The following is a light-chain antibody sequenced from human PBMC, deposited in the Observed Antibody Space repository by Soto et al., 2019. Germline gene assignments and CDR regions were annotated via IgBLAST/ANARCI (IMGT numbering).Light chain of an antibody. CDR2: GAS. Sequence: IVVTQSPVTLSVSPGETATLSCRASQNVFNNLAWYQVKPGQAPRLLIYGASTRATGIPVRFSGSGSGTDFTLTIHSLQSEDVAVYYCQQSNQWLTFGGGTKVEIK. J-gene: IGKJ4*01. CDR1: QNVFNN. V-gene: IGKV3-15*01. CDR3: QQSNQWLT.